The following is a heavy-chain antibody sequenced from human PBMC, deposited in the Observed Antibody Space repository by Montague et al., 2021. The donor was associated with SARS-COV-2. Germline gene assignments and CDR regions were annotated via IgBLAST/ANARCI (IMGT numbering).Heavy chain of an antibody. CDR1: GGSISSGGYY. Sequence: TLSLTCTVSGGSISSGGYYWSWIRQHPGKGLEWIGYIYYRGSTYYNPSLKSRVTISVDTSKNQFSLKLSSVTAADTAVYYCARAPRSIAAAGTASDYWGQGTLVTVSS. V-gene: IGHV4-31*03. CDR3: ARAPRSIAAAGTASDY. CDR2: IYYRGST. D-gene: IGHD6-13*01. J-gene: IGHJ4*02.